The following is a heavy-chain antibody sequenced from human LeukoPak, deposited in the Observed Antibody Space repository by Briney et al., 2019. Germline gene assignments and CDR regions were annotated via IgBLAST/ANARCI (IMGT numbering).Heavy chain of an antibody. CDR1: GFTFSSYS. Sequence: GGSLRLSCAASGFTFSSYSMNWVRQAPGKGLEWVSSISSSSSYIYYADSVKGRFTISRDNAKNSLYLQMNSLRAEDTAVYCCAKAVAGTGPFDYWGQGTLVTVSS. J-gene: IGHJ4*02. V-gene: IGHV3-21*01. CDR3: AKAVAGTGPFDY. D-gene: IGHD6-19*01. CDR2: ISSSSSYI.